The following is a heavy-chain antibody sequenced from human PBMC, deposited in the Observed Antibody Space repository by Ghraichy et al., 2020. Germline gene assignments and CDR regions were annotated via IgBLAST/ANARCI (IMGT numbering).Heavy chain of an antibody. CDR2: ISAYNGNT. D-gene: IGHD2-2*02. J-gene: IGHJ2*01. Sequence: ASVKVSCKASGYTFTSYGISWVRQAPGQGLEWMGWISAYNGNTNYAQKLQGRVTMTTDTSTSTAYMELRSLRSDDTAVYYCARTVVVPAAIRGWYFDLWGRGTLVTVSS. V-gene: IGHV1-18*01. CDR3: ARTVVVPAAIRGWYFDL. CDR1: GYTFTSYG.